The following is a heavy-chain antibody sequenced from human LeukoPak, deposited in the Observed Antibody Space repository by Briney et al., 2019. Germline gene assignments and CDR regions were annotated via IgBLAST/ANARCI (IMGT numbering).Heavy chain of an antibody. Sequence: SETLSLTCTVSGGSISSGDYYWNWIRQPPGKGLEWIGYIYHSGSAYYNPSLRSRVTISVDRSKNQFSLKLSSVTAADTAVYYCARVTRGWPTGAYYFDYWGQGTLVTVSA. CDR2: IYHSGSA. J-gene: IGHJ4*02. V-gene: IGHV4-30-2*01. CDR3: ARVTRGWPTGAYYFDY. D-gene: IGHD6-19*01. CDR1: GGSISSGDYY.